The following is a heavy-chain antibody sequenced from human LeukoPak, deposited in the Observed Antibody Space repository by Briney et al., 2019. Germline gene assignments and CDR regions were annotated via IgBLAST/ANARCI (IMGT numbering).Heavy chain of an antibody. D-gene: IGHD5-12*01. J-gene: IGHJ3*02. CDR2: ISSSSSYI. CDR3: ARVGYSWNAFDI. Sequence: GGSLRLSCAASEFTFSSYTMNWVRQAPGKGLEWVSSISSSSSYIYYADSVKGRFTISKNNAKNSLYLQMNSLRAEDTAVYYCARVGYSWNAFDIWGQGTMVTVSS. CDR1: EFTFSSYT. V-gene: IGHV3-21*01.